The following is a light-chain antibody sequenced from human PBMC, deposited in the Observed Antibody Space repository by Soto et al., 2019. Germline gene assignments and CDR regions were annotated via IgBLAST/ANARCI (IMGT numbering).Light chain of an antibody. CDR3: QQYNNYPRT. CDR2: DAS. J-gene: IGKJ1*01. V-gene: IGKV1-5*01. CDR1: ESIRTW. Sequence: DIQMTQSPSTLSASIGDRDTITCRTSESIRTWLAWYQHKPGKAPKLLIYDASTWESGVPSRFSGSGTGTEFTLTISSLQPDDFATYYCQQYNNYPRTFGQGTKVDI.